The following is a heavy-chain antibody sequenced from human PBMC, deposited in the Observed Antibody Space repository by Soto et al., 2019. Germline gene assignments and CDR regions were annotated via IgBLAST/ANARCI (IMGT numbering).Heavy chain of an antibody. CDR2: ISSSSSYI. Sequence: GGFKRLSCTASGFTFRSYSMNWVRQATGKGLEWVSSISSSSSYIYYADSVKGRFTISRDNAKNSLYLQMNSLRAEDTAVYYCARAGYSSSWYPTDAFDIWGQGTMVTVS. J-gene: IGHJ3*02. V-gene: IGHV3-21*01. D-gene: IGHD6-13*01. CDR1: GFTFRSYS. CDR3: ARAGYSSSWYPTDAFDI.